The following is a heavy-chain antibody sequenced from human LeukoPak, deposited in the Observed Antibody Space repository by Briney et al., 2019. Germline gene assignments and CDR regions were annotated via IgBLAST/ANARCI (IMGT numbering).Heavy chain of an antibody. V-gene: IGHV4-39*07. CDR1: GGSISSSSYY. D-gene: IGHD5-24*01. Sequence: SETLSLTCTVSGGSISSSSYYWGWIRQPPGKGLEWIGSIYYSGSTYYNPSLKSRVTISVDTSKNQFSLRLSSVTAADTAVYYCARGLQRWLQLYYFDYWGQGTLVTVSS. CDR3: ARGLQRWLQLYYFDY. CDR2: IYYSGST. J-gene: IGHJ4*02.